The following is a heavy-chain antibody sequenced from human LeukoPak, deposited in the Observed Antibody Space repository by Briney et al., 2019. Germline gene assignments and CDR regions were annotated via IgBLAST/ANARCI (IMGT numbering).Heavy chain of an antibody. Sequence: SVKVSCKASGYTFTSYYMHWVRQAPGQGLEWMGGIIPIFGTANYAQKFQGRVTITTDESTSIAYMELSSLRSEDTAVYYCARDRRDGYNGPAFDIWGQGTMVTVSS. CDR2: IIPIFGTA. CDR3: ARDRRDGYNGPAFDI. CDR1: GYTFTSYY. D-gene: IGHD5-24*01. J-gene: IGHJ3*02. V-gene: IGHV1-69*05.